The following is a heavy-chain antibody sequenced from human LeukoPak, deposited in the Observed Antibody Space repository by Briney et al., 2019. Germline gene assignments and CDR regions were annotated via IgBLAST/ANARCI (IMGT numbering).Heavy chain of an antibody. Sequence: SETLSLTCTVSGGPISSTSYYWGWIRQPPGKGLEWIGSIYFSGTTYYNPSLKSRVTISVDTSKNQFSPKLSSVTAADTAVYYCASRLRWPSYFDYWGQGTPVTVSS. V-gene: IGHV4-39*01. CDR3: ASRLRWPSYFDY. D-gene: IGHD4-23*01. CDR1: GGPISSTSYY. J-gene: IGHJ4*02. CDR2: IYFSGTT.